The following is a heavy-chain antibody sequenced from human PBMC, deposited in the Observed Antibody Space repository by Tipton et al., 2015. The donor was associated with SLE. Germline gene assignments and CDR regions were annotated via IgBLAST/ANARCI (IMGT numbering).Heavy chain of an antibody. V-gene: IGHV5-51*03. J-gene: IGHJ3*02. CDR2: IYPGDSDT. CDR3: ARRPGGGAFDM. CDR1: GYSFTTYW. D-gene: IGHD3-10*01. Sequence: QLVQSGAEVKKPGESLRISCKGSGYSFTTYWIGWVRQMPGKGLEWVGNIYPGDSDTRYSPTFQGQVTISADKSITTAYLQWSSLRAWDTAVYYCARRPGGGAFDMWGQGTTVTVSS.